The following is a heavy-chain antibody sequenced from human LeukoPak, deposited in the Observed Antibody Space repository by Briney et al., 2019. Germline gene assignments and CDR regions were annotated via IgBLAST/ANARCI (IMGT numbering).Heavy chain of an antibody. CDR2: INSDGSST. CDR1: GFTFRTYW. J-gene: IGHJ3*02. CDR3: ARENYYDSSGYYYPDAFDI. Sequence: PGGSLRLSCAASGFTFRTYWLHWVRQAPGKGLVWVSRINSDGSSTNYADSVKGRFTISRDNAKNTLYLQMNSLRAEDTAVYYCARENYYDSSGYYYPDAFDIWGQGTMVTVSS. V-gene: IGHV3-74*01. D-gene: IGHD3-22*01.